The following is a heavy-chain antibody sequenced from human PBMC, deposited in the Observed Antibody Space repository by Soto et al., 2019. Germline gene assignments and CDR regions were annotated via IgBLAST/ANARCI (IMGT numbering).Heavy chain of an antibody. V-gene: IGHV3-48*01. CDR1: GFTFSSYS. Sequence: GGSLRLSCAASGFTFSSYSMNWVRQAPGKGLEWVSYISSSSSTIYYADSVKGRFTISRDNAKNSLYLQMNSLKTEDTAVYYCTTGAKYYYYGMDVWGQGTTVTVSS. CDR2: ISSSSSTI. CDR3: TTGAKYYYYGMDV. J-gene: IGHJ6*02.